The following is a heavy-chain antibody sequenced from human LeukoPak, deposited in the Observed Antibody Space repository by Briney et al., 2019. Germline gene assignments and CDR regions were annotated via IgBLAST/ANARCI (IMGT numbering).Heavy chain of an antibody. V-gene: IGHV4-61*02. Sequence: SETLSLTCTVSGGSISSGSYYWSWIRQPAGKGLEWIGRIYTSGSTNYNPSLKSRVTISVDTSKNQFSLKLSSVTAADTAVYYCARDVLEWFWFDPWGQGTLATVSS. J-gene: IGHJ5*02. CDR3: ARDVLEWFWFDP. D-gene: IGHD3-3*01. CDR2: IYTSGST. CDR1: GGSISSGSYY.